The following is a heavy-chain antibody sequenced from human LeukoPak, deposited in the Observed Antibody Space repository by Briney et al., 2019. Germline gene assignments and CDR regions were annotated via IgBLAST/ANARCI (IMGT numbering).Heavy chain of an antibody. Sequence: GGSLRLSCAASGFTFNTYSMNWVRQAPGKGLEWVSYISSSSSTIYYADSVKGRFTISRDNAKNSLCLQVNSLRVEDTAVYYCARDASSPRWFFDLWSRGTLVTVSS. CDR1: GFTFNTYS. J-gene: IGHJ2*01. V-gene: IGHV3-48*01. CDR3: ARDASSPRWFFDL. D-gene: IGHD6-13*01. CDR2: ISSSSSTI.